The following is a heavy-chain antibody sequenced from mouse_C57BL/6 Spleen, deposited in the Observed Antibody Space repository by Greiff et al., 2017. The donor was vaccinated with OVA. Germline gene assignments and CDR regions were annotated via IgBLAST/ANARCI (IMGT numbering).Heavy chain of an antibody. CDR1: GYAFSSSW. V-gene: IGHV1-82*01. CDR2: IYPGDGDT. J-gene: IGHJ1*03. Sequence: QVQLKESGPELVKPGASVKISCKASGYAFSSSWMNWVKQRPGKGLEWIGRIYPGDGDTNYNGKFKGKATLTADKSSSTAYMQLSSLTSEDSAVYFCARWVYYGSSYPHWYFDVWGTGTTVTVSS. CDR3: ARWVYYGSSYPHWYFDV. D-gene: IGHD1-1*01.